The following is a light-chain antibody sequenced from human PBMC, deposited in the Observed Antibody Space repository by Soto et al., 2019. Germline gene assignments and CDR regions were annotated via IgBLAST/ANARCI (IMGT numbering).Light chain of an antibody. CDR2: LGS. CDR3: IQALQTHTWT. CDR1: QSLLHSNGYNY. J-gene: IGKJ1*01. Sequence: DIVMTQSPLSLPVTPGEPASSSCRSSQSLLHSNGYNYLDWYLQKPGQSPQLLIYLGSNRASGDPNRFSGSESGTDFTLKISEVEAEDVGVYYCIQALQTHTWTIGQRTKVEIK. V-gene: IGKV2-28*01.